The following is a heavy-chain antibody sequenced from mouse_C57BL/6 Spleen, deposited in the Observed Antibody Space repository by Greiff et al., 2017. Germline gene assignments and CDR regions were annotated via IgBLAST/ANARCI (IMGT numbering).Heavy chain of an antibody. CDR1: GYAFSSSW. CDR2: IYPGDGDT. CDR3: AAGRSGYSFAY. D-gene: IGHD3-2*02. Sequence: VKLQQSGPELVKPGASVKISCKASGYAFSSSWMNWVKQRPGKGLEWIGRIYPGDGDTNYNGKFKGKATLTADKSSSTAYMQLSSLTSEDSAVYFCAAGRSGYSFAYWGQGTLVTVSA. V-gene: IGHV1-82*01. J-gene: IGHJ3*01.